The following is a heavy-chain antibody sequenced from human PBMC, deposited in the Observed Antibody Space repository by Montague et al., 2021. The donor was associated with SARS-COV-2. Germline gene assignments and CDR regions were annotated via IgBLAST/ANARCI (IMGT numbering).Heavy chain of an antibody. V-gene: IGHV3-23*03. D-gene: IGHD6-13*01. CDR2: IYSGGSST. Sequence: YRSLSYAASGFTFSSYAMSWVRQAPGKGLEWVSVIYSGGSSTYYADSVKGRFTISRDNSKNTLYLQMNSLRAEDTAVYYCAKQYSSRWYPQYFQHWGQGTLVTVSS. CDR3: AKQYSSRWYPQYFQH. J-gene: IGHJ1*01. CDR1: GFTFSSYA.